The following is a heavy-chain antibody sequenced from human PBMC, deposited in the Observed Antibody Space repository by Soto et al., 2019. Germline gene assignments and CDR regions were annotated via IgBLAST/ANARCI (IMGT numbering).Heavy chain of an antibody. V-gene: IGHV3-48*03. CDR1: GFTFSSYE. CDR2: ISSSGSTI. CDR3: ARDQLITIFGVVANYGMDV. Sequence: GGSLRLSCAASGFTFSSYEMSWVRQAPGKGLEWVSYISSSGSTIYYADSVKGRFTISRDNAKNSLYLQMNSLRAEDTAVYYCARDQLITIFGVVANYGMDVWGQGTTVTVSS. D-gene: IGHD3-3*01. J-gene: IGHJ6*02.